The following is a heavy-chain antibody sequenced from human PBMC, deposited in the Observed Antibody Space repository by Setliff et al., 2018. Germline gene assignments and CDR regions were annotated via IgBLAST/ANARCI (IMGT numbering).Heavy chain of an antibody. CDR3: ARSFSRREKFLLDY. CDR1: GGSISSGDYY. Sequence: SETLSLTCTVSGGSISSGDYYWSWIRQPPGKGLEWIGYIYYSGSTYYNPSLKSRVTISVDTSTNQFSLKVSSVTAADTAVYYCARSFSRREKFLLDYWGQGALVTVSS. V-gene: IGHV4-30-4*08. CDR2: IYYSGST. J-gene: IGHJ4*02.